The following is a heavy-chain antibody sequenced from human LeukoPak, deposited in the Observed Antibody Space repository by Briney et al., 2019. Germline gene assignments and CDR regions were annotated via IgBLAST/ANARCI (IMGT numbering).Heavy chain of an antibody. CDR1: GFTFSSYA. Sequence: GGSLRLSCAASGFTFSSYAMRWVRQAPGKGLEWVAVISYDGSNKYYADSVKGRFTISRDNAKNSLYLQMNSLRAEDTAVYYCARDREMASSSWYNYYYYYMDVWGKGTTVTVSS. V-gene: IGHV3-30-3*01. D-gene: IGHD6-13*01. CDR3: ARDREMASSSWYNYYYYYMDV. J-gene: IGHJ6*03. CDR2: ISYDGSNK.